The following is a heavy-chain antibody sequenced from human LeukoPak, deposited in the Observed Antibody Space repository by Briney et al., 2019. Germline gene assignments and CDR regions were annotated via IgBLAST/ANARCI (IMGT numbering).Heavy chain of an antibody. J-gene: IGHJ4*02. Sequence: GGSLRLSCAASGFTFSTYVMSWVRQAPGKGLEWVSGISGSGDNTYYADSVKGRFTISRDNSKNTLYLQMNSLRAEDTAVYYCAKGSGYGTDFDYWGQGTLVTVSS. CDR1: GFTFSTYV. D-gene: IGHD3-9*01. V-gene: IGHV3-23*01. CDR3: AKGSGYGTDFDY. CDR2: ISGSGDNT.